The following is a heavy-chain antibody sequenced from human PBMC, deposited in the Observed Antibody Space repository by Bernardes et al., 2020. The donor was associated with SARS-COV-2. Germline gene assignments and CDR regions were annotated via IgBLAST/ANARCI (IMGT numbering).Heavy chain of an antibody. CDR2: ISAGSDT. V-gene: IGHV3-23*01. CDR3: AKAFEYTFEY. CDR1: GFIFSNFV. J-gene: IGHJ4*02. Sequence: GGSLRLSCAASGFIFSNFVMRWVRQAPVKGLEWVSTISAGSDTFYADSVKGRFTISRDNSKNTLYLHMNSLRAEDTAIYYCAKAFEYTFEYWGQGSPVTV. D-gene: IGHD2-2*02.